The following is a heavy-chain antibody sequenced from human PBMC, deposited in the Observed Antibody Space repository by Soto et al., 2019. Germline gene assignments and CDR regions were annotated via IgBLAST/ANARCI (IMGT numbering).Heavy chain of an antibody. J-gene: IGHJ6*02. V-gene: IGHV3-30*18. Sequence: PRLSFAASGFTFSSYGMHWVRQAPGKGLEWVAVISYDGSNKYYADSVKGRFTISRDNSKNTLYLQMNSLRAEDTAVYYCAKDKRLSIAARPSYYYGMDVWGQGTTVTVSS. CDR3: AKDKRLSIAARPSYYYGMDV. D-gene: IGHD6-6*01. CDR2: ISYDGSNK. CDR1: GFTFSSYG.